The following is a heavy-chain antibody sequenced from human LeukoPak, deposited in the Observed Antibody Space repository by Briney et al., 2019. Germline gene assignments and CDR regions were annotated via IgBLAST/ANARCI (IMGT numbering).Heavy chain of an antibody. J-gene: IGHJ4*02. CDR1: GYTFTSYG. V-gene: IGHV1-18*01. D-gene: IGHD3-22*01. Sequence: ASVNVSCKASGYTFTSYGISWVRQAPGQGLEWMGWISAYNGNTNYAQKLQGRVTMTTDTSTSTAYMELRSLRSDDTAVYYCARDSTYYYDSSGYYLFDYWGQGTLVTVSS. CDR3: ARDSTYYYDSSGYYLFDY. CDR2: ISAYNGNT.